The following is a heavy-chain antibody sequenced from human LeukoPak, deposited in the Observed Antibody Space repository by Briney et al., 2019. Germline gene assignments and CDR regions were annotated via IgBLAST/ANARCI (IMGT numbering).Heavy chain of an antibody. CDR3: ARSTGSTMFIDY. J-gene: IGHJ4*02. CDR2: IYYSGNT. Sequence: PSETLSLTCTVSGGSISPYYWSWIRQPPGKGLEWLGYIYYSGNTDYNPSLKSRDAISVDTSKNQFSLKLSSVTAADTAVYYCARSTGSTMFIDYWGQGTLVTVSS. D-gene: IGHD3-10*02. CDR1: GGSISPYY. V-gene: IGHV4-59*01.